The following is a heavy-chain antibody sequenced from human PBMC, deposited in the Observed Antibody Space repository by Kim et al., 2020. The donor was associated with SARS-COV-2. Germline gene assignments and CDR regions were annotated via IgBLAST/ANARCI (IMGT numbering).Heavy chain of an antibody. J-gene: IGHJ3*02. D-gene: IGHD3-10*01. Sequence: ASVKVSCKASGYTFTSYGISWVRQAPGQGLEWMGWISAYNGNTNYAQKLQGRVTMTTDTSTSTAYMELRSLRSDDTAVYYCARVDELLMVRGRAFDIWGQGTMVTVSS. CDR1: GYTFTSYG. V-gene: IGHV1-18*04. CDR2: ISAYNGNT. CDR3: ARVDELLMVRGRAFDI.